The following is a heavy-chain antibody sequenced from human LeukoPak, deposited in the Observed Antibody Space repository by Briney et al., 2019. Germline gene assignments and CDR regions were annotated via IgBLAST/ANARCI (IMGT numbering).Heavy chain of an antibody. CDR3: ARTGIETPFDY. CDR2: IYHSGST. Sequence: SETLSLTCTVSGGSISSYYWSWIRQPPGKGLEWIGYIYHSGSTYYNPSLKSRVTISVDRSKNQFSLKLSSVTAADTAVYYCARTGIETPFDYWGQGTLVTVSS. V-gene: IGHV4-59*12. CDR1: GGSISSYY. J-gene: IGHJ4*02.